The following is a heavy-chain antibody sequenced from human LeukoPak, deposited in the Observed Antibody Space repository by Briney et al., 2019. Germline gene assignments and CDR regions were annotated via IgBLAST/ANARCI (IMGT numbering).Heavy chain of an antibody. CDR2: FDPEDGET. CDR3: ATGGSGSYYELDY. Sequence: ASVKVSCKVSGYTLTELSMHWVRQAPGKGLEWMGGFDPEDGETIYAQKFQGRVTVTEDTSTDTAYMELSSLRSEDTAVYYCATGGSGSYYELDYWGQGTLVTVSS. CDR1: GYTLTELS. V-gene: IGHV1-24*01. J-gene: IGHJ4*02. D-gene: IGHD3-10*01.